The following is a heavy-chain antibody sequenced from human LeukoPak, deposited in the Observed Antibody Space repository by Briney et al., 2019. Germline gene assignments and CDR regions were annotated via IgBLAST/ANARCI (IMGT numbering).Heavy chain of an antibody. Sequence: SVKVSCTASGDTFSGYAISWVRQAPGQGLEWMGGIVPIFGTANYAQKFQGRVTITADKSTSTAYMELSSLRSEDTAVYYCARGRSGYDSVDYWGQGSLVTVSS. CDR3: ARGRSGYDSVDY. CDR2: IVPIFGTA. V-gene: IGHV1-69*06. J-gene: IGHJ4*02. D-gene: IGHD5-12*01. CDR1: GDTFSGYA.